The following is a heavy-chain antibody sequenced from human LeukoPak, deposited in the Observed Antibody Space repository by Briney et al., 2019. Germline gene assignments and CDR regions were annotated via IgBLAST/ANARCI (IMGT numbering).Heavy chain of an antibody. CDR2: IRYDGSNK. CDR3: AKPARTDYTDY. CDR1: GFPFSSYG. V-gene: IGHV3-30*02. Sequence: GGSLRLSCAASGFPFSSYGMHWVRQAPGKGLERVAFIRYDGSNKYYADSVKGRFTISRDNSKNTLYLQMNSLRAEDTAVYYCAKPARTDYTDYWGQGTLVTVSS. D-gene: IGHD1-14*01. J-gene: IGHJ4*02.